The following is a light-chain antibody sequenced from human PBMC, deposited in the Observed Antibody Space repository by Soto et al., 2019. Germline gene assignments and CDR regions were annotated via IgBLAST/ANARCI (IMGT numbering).Light chain of an antibody. V-gene: IGKV1-39*01. CDR1: QYISDY. J-gene: IGKJ5*01. CDR2: AAS. Sequence: DIQMTQSPSSLSASVVDRVTITFRASQYISDYLNWYQQKPGKAPKLLVYAASTLQSGVPSRFSGSGSGTDFTLTISGLQPDDFATYYCQQTYNSPAFGQGTRLEIK. CDR3: QQTYNSPA.